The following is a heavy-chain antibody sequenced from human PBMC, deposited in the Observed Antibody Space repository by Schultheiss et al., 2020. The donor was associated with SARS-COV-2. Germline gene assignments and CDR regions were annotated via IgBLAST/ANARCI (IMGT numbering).Heavy chain of an antibody. CDR3: ARGEMGDYFDY. CDR1: GFSLSPSGVG. J-gene: IGHJ4*02. CDR2: IYWNDDK. Sequence: SGPTLVKPTQTLTLTCTFSGFSLSPSGVGVGWIRQPPGKALDWLALIYWNDDKRYRPSLKSRLTITKDTSKNQVVLTMTNMDPVDTATYYCARGEMGDYFDYWGQGTLVTVSS. D-gene: IGHD5-24*01. V-gene: IGHV2-5*01.